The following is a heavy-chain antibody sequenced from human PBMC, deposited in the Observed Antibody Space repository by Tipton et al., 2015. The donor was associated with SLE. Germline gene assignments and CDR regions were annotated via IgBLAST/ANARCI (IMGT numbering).Heavy chain of an antibody. CDR3: ARDFDWYFVL. J-gene: IGHJ2*01. Sequence: QVQLVQSGGGLVQPGGSLRLSCAASGFTVSSYGMHWVRQAPGKGLEWVAVIWYDGGNKYYADSVKGRFTISRDNSKNTLYLQMNSLRAEDTAVYYCARDFDWYFVLGGRGTRVTVSS. CDR2: IWYDGGNK. V-gene: IGHV3-33*08. CDR1: GFTVSSYG.